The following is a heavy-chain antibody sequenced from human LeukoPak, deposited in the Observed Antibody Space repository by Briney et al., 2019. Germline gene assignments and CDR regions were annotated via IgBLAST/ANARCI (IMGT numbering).Heavy chain of an antibody. V-gene: IGHV3-7*03. D-gene: IGHD1-14*01. Sequence: GGSLRLSCAASTFTFSNYWMSWVRQAPGKGLEWVANIKQDGGEKYYVDSVKGRFTISRDNAKTSLYLQMNSLRAEDTAVYYCARDVLAAGATGTFDIWGQGTMVTVSS. CDR3: ARDVLAAGATGTFDI. CDR2: IKQDGGEK. CDR1: TFTFSNYW. J-gene: IGHJ3*02.